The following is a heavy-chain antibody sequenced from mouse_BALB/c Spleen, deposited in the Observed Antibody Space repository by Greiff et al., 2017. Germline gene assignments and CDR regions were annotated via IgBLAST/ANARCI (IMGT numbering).Heavy chain of an antibody. Sequence: DVKLVESGGGLVKPGGSLKLSCAASGFTFSSYTMSWVRQTPEKRLEWVATISSGGSYTYYPDSVKGRFTISRDNAKNTLYLQMSSLKSEDTAMYYCTRDDYYGSSFDYWGQGTTLTVSS. D-gene: IGHD1-1*01. J-gene: IGHJ2*01. CDR3: TRDDYYGSSFDY. V-gene: IGHV5-6-4*01. CDR1: GFTFSSYT. CDR2: ISSGGSYT.